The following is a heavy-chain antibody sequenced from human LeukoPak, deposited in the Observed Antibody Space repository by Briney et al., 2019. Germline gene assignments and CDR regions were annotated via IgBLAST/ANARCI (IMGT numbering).Heavy chain of an antibody. J-gene: IGHJ5*02. V-gene: IGHV3-30*03. CDR2: ISYDATNK. Sequence: PGGSLRLSCAASGFTFSSSDMHWVRQAPGKGLEWVAVISYDATNKYYADSVKGRFTLSRDNSKNTLYLQMNSLRAEDTAVYYCARDSGELGYGSGSLRSWGQGTLVTVSS. CDR1: GFTFSSSD. CDR3: ARDSGELGYGSGSLRS. D-gene: IGHD3-10*01.